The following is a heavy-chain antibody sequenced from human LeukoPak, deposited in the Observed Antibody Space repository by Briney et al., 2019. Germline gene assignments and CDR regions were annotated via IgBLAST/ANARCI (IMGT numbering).Heavy chain of an antibody. Sequence: GRSPRLSCAASGFTFSSYGMHWVRQAPGKGLEWVAVISYDGSNKYYADSVKGRFTISRDNSKNTLYLQMNSLRAEDTAVYYCAITGDSSGYSFDYWGQGTLVTVSS. CDR1: GFTFSSYG. CDR3: AITGDSSGYSFDY. D-gene: IGHD3-22*01. CDR2: ISYDGSNK. V-gene: IGHV3-30*03. J-gene: IGHJ4*02.